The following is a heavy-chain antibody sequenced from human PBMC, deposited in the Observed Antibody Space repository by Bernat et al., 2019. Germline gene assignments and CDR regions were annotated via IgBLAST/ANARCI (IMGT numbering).Heavy chain of an antibody. D-gene: IGHD3-10*01. V-gene: IGHV4-59*01. Sequence: QVQLQESGPGLVKPSQTLSLTCSVSGGSISSYYWSWIRQSPGRGLEWIGYIYYSGSANYNPSLKSRVTISVDTSKNQFSLKLSSVTTADTAVYYCARLSRYGSGTYYADYWGQGTLVTVSS. CDR1: GGSISSYY. J-gene: IGHJ4*02. CDR2: IYYSGSA. CDR3: ARLSRYGSGTYYADY.